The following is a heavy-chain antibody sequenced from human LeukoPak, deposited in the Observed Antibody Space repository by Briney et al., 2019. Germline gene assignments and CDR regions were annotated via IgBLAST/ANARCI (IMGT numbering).Heavy chain of an antibody. D-gene: IGHD3-3*01. Sequence: TSETLSLTCTVSGGSISSGGYYWSWIRQPPGKGLEWIGEINHSGSTNYNPSLKSRVTISVDTSKNQFSLKLSSVTAADTAVYYCARISGYYPLLYFDYWGQGTLVTVSS. J-gene: IGHJ4*02. CDR3: ARISGYYPLLYFDY. CDR2: INHSGST. V-gene: IGHV4-39*07. CDR1: GGSISSGGYY.